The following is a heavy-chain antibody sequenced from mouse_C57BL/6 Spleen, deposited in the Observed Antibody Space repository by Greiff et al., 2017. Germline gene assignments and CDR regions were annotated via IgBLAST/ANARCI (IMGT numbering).Heavy chain of an antibody. D-gene: IGHD2-4*01. J-gene: IGHJ3*01. CDR2: INPGSGGT. Sequence: VQLKESGAELVRPGTSVKVSCKASGYAFTNYLIEWVKQRPGQGLEWIGVINPGSGGTNYNEKFKGKATLTADKSSSTAYMQLSSLTSEDSAVYFCARDGGLRRTAWFAYWGQGTLVTVSA. V-gene: IGHV1-54*01. CDR3: ARDGGLRRTAWFAY. CDR1: GYAFTNYL.